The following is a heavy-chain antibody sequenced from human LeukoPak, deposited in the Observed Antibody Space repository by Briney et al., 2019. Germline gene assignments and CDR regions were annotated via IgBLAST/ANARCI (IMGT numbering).Heavy chain of an antibody. D-gene: IGHD3-16*02. Sequence: SETLSLTSAVYGGSFSGYYWSWIRQPPGKGLEWIGEINHSGSTNYNPSLKSRVTISVDTSKNQFSLKLSSVTAADTAVYYCARGRGVWGSYRPFFDYWGQGTLVTVSS. V-gene: IGHV4-34*01. J-gene: IGHJ4*02. CDR3: ARGRGVWGSYRPFFDY. CDR2: INHSGST. CDR1: GGSFSGYY.